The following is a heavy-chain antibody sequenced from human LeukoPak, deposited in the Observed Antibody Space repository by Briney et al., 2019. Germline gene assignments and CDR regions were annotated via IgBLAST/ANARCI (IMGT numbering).Heavy chain of an antibody. D-gene: IGHD4-17*01. CDR2: ISGSGDST. Sequence: GGSLRLSCAASGFTFSIYAMSWVRQAPGKGLERVSLISGSGDSTYYADSVKGRFTISRDNSKNTLYLQMNSLRAEDTAVYYCAKDLYGGYGDDYWGQGTLVTVSS. CDR1: GFTFSIYA. CDR3: AKDLYGGYGDDY. J-gene: IGHJ4*02. V-gene: IGHV3-23*01.